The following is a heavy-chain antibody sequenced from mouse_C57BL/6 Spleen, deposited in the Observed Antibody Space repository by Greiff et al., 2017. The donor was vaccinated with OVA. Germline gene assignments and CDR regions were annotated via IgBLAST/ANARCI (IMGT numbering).Heavy chain of an antibody. J-gene: IGHJ3*01. V-gene: IGHV1-54*01. CDR3: ARSSWDEGGAY. Sequence: QVQLKESGAELVRPGTSVKVSCKASGYAFTNYLIEWVKQRPGQGLEWIGVINPGSGGTNYNEKFKGKATLTADKSSSTAYMQLSSLTSEDSAVYFCARSSWDEGGAYWGQGTLVTVSA. CDR1: GYAFTNYL. D-gene: IGHD4-1*01. CDR2: INPGSGGT.